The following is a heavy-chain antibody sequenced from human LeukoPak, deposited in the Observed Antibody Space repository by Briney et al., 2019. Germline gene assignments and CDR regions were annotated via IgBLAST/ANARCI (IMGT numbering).Heavy chain of an antibody. Sequence: ASVNVSCKASGYTFTSYGISWVRQAPGQGLEWMGWISAYNGNTNYAQKLQGRVTMTTDTSTSTAYMELRSLRSDDTAVYYCARDLRYCTNGVCYMGYGYWGQGTLVTVSS. J-gene: IGHJ4*02. CDR1: GYTFTSYG. CDR3: ARDLRYCTNGVCYMGYGY. CDR2: ISAYNGNT. V-gene: IGHV1-18*01. D-gene: IGHD2-8*01.